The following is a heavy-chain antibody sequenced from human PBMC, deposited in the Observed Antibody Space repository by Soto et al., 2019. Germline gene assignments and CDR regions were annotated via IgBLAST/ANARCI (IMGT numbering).Heavy chain of an antibody. CDR1: RFSFTNAW. V-gene: IGHV3-15*01. CDR3: STDIGICGLDI. CDR2: IKSKTDGGTA. Sequence: EVQLVESGGGFVQPGGSLRLSCVASRFSFTNAWMSWVRQAPGKGPEWVGRIKSKTDGGTADYAAPVKGRFTISRDDSQNTLYLHMDSLKSEDTALYHCSTDIGICGLDIWGQGTTVTVSS. D-gene: IGHD1-26*01. J-gene: IGHJ6*02.